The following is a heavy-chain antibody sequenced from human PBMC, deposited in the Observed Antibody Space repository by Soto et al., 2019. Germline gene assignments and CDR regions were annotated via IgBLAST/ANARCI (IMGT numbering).Heavy chain of an antibody. D-gene: IGHD3-22*01. V-gene: IGHV4-38-2*01. CDR2: IYHGGST. CDR1: GYSISSGYY. J-gene: IGHJ5*02. CDR3: ARVGPWVPYYYDSTPYTFENWFDP. Sequence: PSETLSLTCAASGYSISSGYYWGWLRQPTGTGLEWLGSIYHGGSTYYNPSLNSRVTLSIDMTNNHVSLILNSVTAADTAAYYCARVGPWVPYYYDSTPYTFENWFDPWGKGTMVTVSS.